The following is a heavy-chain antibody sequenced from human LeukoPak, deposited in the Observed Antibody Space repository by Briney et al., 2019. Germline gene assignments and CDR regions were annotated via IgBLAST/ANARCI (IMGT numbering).Heavy chain of an antibody. D-gene: IGHD3-3*01. CDR2: INHSGST. V-gene: IGHV4-34*01. CDR1: GGSISSYY. Sequence: SETLSLTCTVSGGSISSYYWSWIRQPPGKGLEWIGEINHSGSTNYNPSLKSRVTISVDTSKNQFSLKLSSVTAADTAVYYCARGPRWTIFGVGGNPWYFDYWGQGTLVTVSS. J-gene: IGHJ4*02. CDR3: ARGPRWTIFGVGGNPWYFDY.